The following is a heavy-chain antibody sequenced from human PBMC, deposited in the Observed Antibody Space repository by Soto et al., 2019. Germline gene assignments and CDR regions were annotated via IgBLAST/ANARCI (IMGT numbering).Heavy chain of an antibody. CDR3: ARDIVGATTNF. CDR1: GFTFSNYA. J-gene: IGHJ4*02. Sequence: VRLSCAASGFTFSNYAMHWVRQAPGKGLEWGAVISYDGSNKYYADSVRGRFTVSRDHSENTLYLQMNSLRAEDTAVYYCARDIVGATTNFWGQGTLVTVSS. V-gene: IGHV3-30-3*01. D-gene: IGHD1-26*01. CDR2: ISYDGSNK.